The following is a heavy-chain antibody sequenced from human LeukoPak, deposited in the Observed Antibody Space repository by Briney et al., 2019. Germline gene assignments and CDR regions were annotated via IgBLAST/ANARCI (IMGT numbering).Heavy chain of an antibody. CDR2: INHSGST. CDR3: ARGSSSSSWYPDDAFDI. V-gene: IGHV4-34*01. CDR1: GGSFSGYY. J-gene: IGHJ3*02. Sequence: SETLSLTCAVYGGSFSGYYWSWIRQPPGKGLEWIGEINHSGSTNYNPSLKSRVTISVDTSKNQFSLKLSSVTAADTAVYYCARGSSSSSWYPDDAFDIWGQGTMVTVSS. D-gene: IGHD6-13*01.